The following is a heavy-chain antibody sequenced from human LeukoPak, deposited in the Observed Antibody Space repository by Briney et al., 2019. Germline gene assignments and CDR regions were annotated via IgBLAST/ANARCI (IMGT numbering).Heavy chain of an antibody. Sequence: PGGSLRLSCAASGFTFDDYAMSWVRQAPGKGLEWVSGINWNGGNTGSADSVEGRFTISRDNAKNSLYLQMNSLRAEDTALYYCAATYSGNWEFDYWGQGTLVTVSS. CDR1: GFTFDDYA. D-gene: IGHD1-26*01. J-gene: IGHJ4*02. CDR3: AATYSGNWEFDY. CDR2: INWNGGNT. V-gene: IGHV3-20*04.